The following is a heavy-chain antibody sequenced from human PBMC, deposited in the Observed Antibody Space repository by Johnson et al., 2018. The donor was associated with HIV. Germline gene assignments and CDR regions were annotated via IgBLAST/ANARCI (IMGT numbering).Heavy chain of an antibody. CDR3: ARDSTPWGDDYVDYAFDI. D-gene: IGHD4/OR15-4a*01. Sequence: QEQLVESGGGLVQPGKSLRLSCAASGFSFSDYYMSWIRQAPGKGLEWVSFISSSGSTIYYADSVKGRFTISRDNAKNSLFLQMNSLRAEDTAVYYCARDSTPWGDDYVDYAFDIWGQGTLVTVSS. CDR2: ISSSGSTI. J-gene: IGHJ3*02. V-gene: IGHV3-11*04. CDR1: GFSFSDYY.